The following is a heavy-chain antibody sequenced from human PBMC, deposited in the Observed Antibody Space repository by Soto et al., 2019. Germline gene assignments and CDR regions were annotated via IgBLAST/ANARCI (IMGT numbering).Heavy chain of an antibody. D-gene: IGHD1-7*01. CDR1: GFTFSSNY. J-gene: IGHJ5*02. Sequence: AGSLRLCYAASGFTFSSNYMSWVLQAPWKGLEWVSVIYSGGSTYYADSVKGRFTISRDNSKNTLYLQMNSLRAEDTAVYYCARTITGTKSRSQTAWGQGTLVNV. CDR2: IYSGGST. CDR3: ARTITGTKSRSQTA. V-gene: IGHV3-66*01.